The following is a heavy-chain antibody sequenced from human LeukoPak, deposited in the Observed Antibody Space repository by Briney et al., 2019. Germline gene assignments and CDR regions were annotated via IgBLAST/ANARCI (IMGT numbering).Heavy chain of an antibody. Sequence: SVKVSCKASGGTFSSYAISWVRQAPGQGLEWMGGIIPIFGTANYAQKFQGRVTITADESTSTAYMELSSLRSEDTAVYYCAREVVGRRDGYNFDYWGQGTLVTVPS. CDR1: GGTFSSYA. V-gene: IGHV1-69*13. CDR3: AREVVGRRDGYNFDY. D-gene: IGHD5-24*01. CDR2: IIPIFGTA. J-gene: IGHJ4*02.